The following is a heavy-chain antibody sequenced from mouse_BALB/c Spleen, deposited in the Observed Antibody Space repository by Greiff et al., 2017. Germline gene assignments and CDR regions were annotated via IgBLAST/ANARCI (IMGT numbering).Heavy chain of an antibody. Sequence: EVQLQQSGPELVKPGASVKISCKASGYSFTGYYMHWVKQSHVKSLEWIGRINPYNGATSYNQNFKDKASLTVDKSSSTAYMELHSLTSEDSAVYYCARGGGYGDYYAMDYWGQGTSVTVSS. D-gene: IGHD1-2*01. CDR2: INPYNGAT. CDR1: GYSFTGYY. CDR3: ARGGGYGDYYAMDY. V-gene: IGHV1-31*01. J-gene: IGHJ4*01.